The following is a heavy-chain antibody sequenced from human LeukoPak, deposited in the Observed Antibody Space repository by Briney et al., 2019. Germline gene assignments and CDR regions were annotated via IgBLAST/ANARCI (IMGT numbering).Heavy chain of an antibody. J-gene: IGHJ5*02. D-gene: IGHD6-13*01. CDR2: ISSNGGST. CDR1: GFTFSSYA. CDR3: AKDLGEQQLVGSWFDP. V-gene: IGHV3-64*04. Sequence: GGSLRLSCSASGFTFSSYAIHWVRQAPGGGLEYISAISSNGGSTYYADSVKGRFTISRDNSKNTLYLQMNSLRAEDTAVYYCAKDLGEQQLVGSWFDPWGQGTLVTVSS.